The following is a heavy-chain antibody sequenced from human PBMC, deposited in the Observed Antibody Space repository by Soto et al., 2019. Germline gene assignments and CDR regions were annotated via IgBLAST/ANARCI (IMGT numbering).Heavy chain of an antibody. V-gene: IGHV3-7*01. CDR1: GFTFSSYW. CDR2: IKEDGSEK. Sequence: GGSLRLSCAASGFTFSSYWMSWVRQAPGKGLEWVANIKEDGSEKYYVASVKGRFTISRDNTKNSLYLQMNSLRVEDTAVFYCAKNQTLDYWGQGTPVTVSS. J-gene: IGHJ4*02. D-gene: IGHD2-2*01. CDR3: AKNQTLDY.